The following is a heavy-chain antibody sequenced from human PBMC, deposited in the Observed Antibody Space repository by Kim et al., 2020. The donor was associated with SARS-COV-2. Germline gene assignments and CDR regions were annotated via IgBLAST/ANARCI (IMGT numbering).Heavy chain of an antibody. V-gene: IGHV3-73*01. CDR1: GFIFSGSA. D-gene: IGHD3-9*01. Sequence: GGSLRLSCAASGFIFSGSAMHWVRQASGKGLEWVGRIRSKANSYATAYAASVKGRFTISRDNSKNTLYLQMNSLRDGDTAVYYCAKDVGDWLSVRCAFDIWGQGTMITVSS. J-gene: IGHJ3*02. CDR3: AKDVGDWLSVRCAFDI. CDR2: IRSKANSYAT.